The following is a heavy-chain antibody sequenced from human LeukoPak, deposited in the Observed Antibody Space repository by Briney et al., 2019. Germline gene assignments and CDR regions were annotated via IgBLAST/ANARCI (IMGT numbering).Heavy chain of an antibody. CDR2: ISGSGGST. D-gene: IGHD2-2*01. J-gene: IGHJ4*02. Sequence: GGSLRLSCAASGFTFSSYAMSWVRQAPGKGLEWVSGISGSGGSTYYADSVKDRFTISRDNSKNTLSLQMNSLRAEDTAVYYCAKFCGGSTSCYLIDYWGQGTLVTVSS. CDR1: GFTFSSYA. V-gene: IGHV3-23*01. CDR3: AKFCGGSTSCYLIDY.